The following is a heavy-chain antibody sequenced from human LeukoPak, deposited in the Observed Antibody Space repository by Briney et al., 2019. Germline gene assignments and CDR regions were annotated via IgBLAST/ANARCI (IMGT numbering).Heavy chain of an antibody. CDR1: GDIVSSNSAA. J-gene: IGHJ4*02. CDR2: TYYRSKWYN. D-gene: IGHD2-8*01. CDR3: AREDCTNGVCYTGGHFDY. V-gene: IGHV6-1*01. Sequence: SQTLSLTRAISGDIVSSNSAAWNWIRQSPSRGLEWLGRTYYRSKWYNDYAVSVKSRITINPDTSKNQFSLQLNSVTPEDTAVYYCAREDCTNGVCYTGGHFDYWGQGTLVTVSS.